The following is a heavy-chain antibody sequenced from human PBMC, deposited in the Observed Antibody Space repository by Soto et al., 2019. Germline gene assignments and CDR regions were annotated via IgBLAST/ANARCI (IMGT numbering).Heavy chain of an antibody. V-gene: IGHV3-64D*08. J-gene: IGHJ3*02. CDR2: ISSNGGST. CDR1: GFTFSSYA. D-gene: IGHD5-18*01. Sequence: PGGSLRLSCSASGFTFSSYAMHWVRQAPGKGLEYVSAISSNGGSTYYADSVKGRFTISRDSSKNTLYLQMSSLRAEDTAVYYCVKFAMTSYGYLGAFDIWGQGTMVTVSS. CDR3: VKFAMTSYGYLGAFDI.